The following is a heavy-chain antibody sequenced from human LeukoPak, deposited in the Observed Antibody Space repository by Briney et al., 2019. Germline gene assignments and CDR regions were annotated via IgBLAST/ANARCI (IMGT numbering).Heavy chain of an antibody. CDR2: IYYCGST. CDR1: GGSISSYY. V-gene: IGHV4-59*06. Sequence: SETLSLTCTVSGGSISSYYWSWIRQHPGKGLEWIGYIYYCGSTYYNPSLKSRVTISVDTSKNQFSLKLSSVTAADTAVYYCARSDYYDSSGYNYWGQGTLVTVSS. CDR3: ARSDYYDSSGYNY. J-gene: IGHJ4*02. D-gene: IGHD3-22*01.